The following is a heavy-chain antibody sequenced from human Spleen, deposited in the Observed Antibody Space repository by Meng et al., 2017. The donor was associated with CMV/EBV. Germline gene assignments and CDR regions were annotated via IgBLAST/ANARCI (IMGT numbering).Heavy chain of an antibody. CDR1: GFTFSSYS. CDR3: ARGITIFGVVIYYYYGMDV. V-gene: IGHV3-21*01. D-gene: IGHD3-3*01. Sequence: GESLKISCAASGFTFSSYSMNWVRQAPGKGLEWVSSISSSSSYIYYADSVKGRFTISRDNAKNSLYLQMNSLRAEDTAVYYCARGITIFGVVIYYYYGMDVWGQGTLVTVSS. J-gene: IGHJ6*02. CDR2: ISSSSSYI.